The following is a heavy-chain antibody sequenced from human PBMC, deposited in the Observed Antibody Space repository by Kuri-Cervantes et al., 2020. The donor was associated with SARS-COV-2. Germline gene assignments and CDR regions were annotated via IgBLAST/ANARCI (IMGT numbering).Heavy chain of an antibody. CDR1: GGTFSSYA. CDR2: IIPIFGTA. J-gene: IGHJ6*02. Sequence: SVKVSCKASGGTFSSYAISWVRQAPGQGLEWMGGIIPIFGTANYAQKFQGRVTITADESTSTAYMELSSLRSEDAAVYYCARVGPAALSYYYYGMDVWSQGTTVTVSS. D-gene: IGHD2-2*01. V-gene: IGHV1-69*13. CDR3: ARVGPAALSYYYYGMDV.